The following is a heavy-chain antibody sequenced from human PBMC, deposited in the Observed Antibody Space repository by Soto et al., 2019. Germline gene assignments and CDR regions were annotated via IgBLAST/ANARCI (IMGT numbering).Heavy chain of an antibody. Sequence: QAGGSLRLSCAASGFTFSFYGMHWVRQAPGKGLEWVAVISYDGSNKYYTDSVKGRFTISRDNSKNTVYLQMNSLRAEDTAVYYCAKDRQRGYSFGSFDYWGQGTLVTVSS. CDR1: GFTFSFYG. CDR3: AKDRQRGYSFGSFDY. D-gene: IGHD5-18*01. CDR2: ISYDGSNK. J-gene: IGHJ4*02. V-gene: IGHV3-30*18.